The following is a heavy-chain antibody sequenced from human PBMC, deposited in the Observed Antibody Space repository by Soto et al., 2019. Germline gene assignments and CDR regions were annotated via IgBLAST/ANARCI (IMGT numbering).Heavy chain of an antibody. CDR3: ARDAAPQQHPLNWFDP. Sequence: EVQLVESGGGLVQPGGSLRLSCAASGFTFSSYSMNWVRQAPGKGLEWVSYISSSSSTIYYEDSVKGRFTISRDNAKNSLYLQMNSLRDEDTAVYYCARDAAPQQHPLNWFDPWGQGTLVTVSS. CDR2: ISSSSSTI. D-gene: IGHD6-13*01. J-gene: IGHJ5*02. V-gene: IGHV3-48*02. CDR1: GFTFSSYS.